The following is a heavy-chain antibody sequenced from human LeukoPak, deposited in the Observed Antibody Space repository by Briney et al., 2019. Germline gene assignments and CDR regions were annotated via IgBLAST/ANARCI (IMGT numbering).Heavy chain of an antibody. J-gene: IGHJ3*02. Sequence: GGSLRLSCAASGFTFSSYAMHWVRQAPGKGLEYVSAISSNGGSTYYANSVKGRFTISRDNSKNTLYLQMGSLRAEDMAVYYCARDQSSGNPSGAFDIWGQGTMVTVSS. D-gene: IGHD1-26*01. V-gene: IGHV3-64*01. CDR1: GFTFSSYA. CDR3: ARDQSSGNPSGAFDI. CDR2: ISSNGGST.